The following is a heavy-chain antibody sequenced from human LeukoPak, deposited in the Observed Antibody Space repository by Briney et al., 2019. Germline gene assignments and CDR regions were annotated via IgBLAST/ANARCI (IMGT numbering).Heavy chain of an antibody. CDR3: ARAVGRWQQSRGLAFSYFDF. J-gene: IGHJ4*02. D-gene: IGHD5-24*01. Sequence: SSETLSLTCAVSGYSISSGYYWGWIRQPPGKGLEWIGSICQSGSTYYNPSLKSRVTTSVDTSKNQFSLKLSSVTAADTAVYYCARAVGRWQQSRGLAFSYFDFWGQGTLVTVSS. CDR2: ICQSGST. V-gene: IGHV4-38-2*01. CDR1: GYSISSGYY.